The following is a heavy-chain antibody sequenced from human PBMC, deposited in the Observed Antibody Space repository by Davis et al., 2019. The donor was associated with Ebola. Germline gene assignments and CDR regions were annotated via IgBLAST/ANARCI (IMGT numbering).Heavy chain of an antibody. CDR1: GFTFSTYA. V-gene: IGHV3-23*01. D-gene: IGHD3-22*01. CDR2: ISGNGDRT. CDR3: AGLAHYYDSSGDAFDI. J-gene: IGHJ3*02. Sequence: GESLKISCTTSGFTFSTYALSWVRQAPGKGLEWVASISGNGDRTFYADSVKGRFTISRDNSKNTLYLQMNSLRAEDTAVYYCAGLAHYYDSSGDAFDIWGQGTMVTVSS.